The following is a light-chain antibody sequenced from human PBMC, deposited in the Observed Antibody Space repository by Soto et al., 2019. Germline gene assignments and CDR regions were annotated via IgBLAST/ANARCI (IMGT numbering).Light chain of an antibody. V-gene: IGKV2-28*01. J-gene: IGKJ1*01. Sequence: DIVMTKSPLSLPVTPGEPASISCRSSQSLLDSHGYNCLDWYLQKPGQSPQLLIYLGSNRACGVPDRFRGSGSDRDFTLIISMVEAEDVGVYHCMQSHRTPLTFSQGAKVEIK. CDR3: MQSHRTPLT. CDR1: QSLLDSHGYNC. CDR2: LGS.